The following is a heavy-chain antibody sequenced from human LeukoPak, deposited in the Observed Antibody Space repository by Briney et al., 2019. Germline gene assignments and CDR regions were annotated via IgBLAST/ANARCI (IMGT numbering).Heavy chain of an antibody. CDR2: IYYSGST. CDR3: AREGGSYYGGVDY. J-gene: IGHJ4*02. CDR1: GGSISSYY. Sequence: TSETLSLTCTVSGGSISSYYWSWIRQPPGKGLEWIGYIYYSGSTNYNPSLKSRVTISVDTSKNQFSLKLSSVTAADTAVYYCAREGGSYYGGVDYWGQGTLVTVSS. D-gene: IGHD1-26*01. V-gene: IGHV4-59*01.